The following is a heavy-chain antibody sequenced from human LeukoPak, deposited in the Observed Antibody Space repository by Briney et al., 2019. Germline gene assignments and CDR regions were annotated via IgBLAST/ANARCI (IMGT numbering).Heavy chain of an antibody. CDR3: ARSTSSEYDIYHFDY. Sequence: GGSLRLSRAASGFTFSSYGMHWVRQAPGKGLEWVAVIWYDGNNKYYADSVKGRFTVSRDNSKNTLYLQMNSLRAEDTAVYYCARSTSSEYDIYHFDYWGQGTLVTVSP. CDR2: IWYDGNNK. J-gene: IGHJ4*02. V-gene: IGHV3-33*01. CDR1: GFTFSSYG. D-gene: IGHD3-9*01.